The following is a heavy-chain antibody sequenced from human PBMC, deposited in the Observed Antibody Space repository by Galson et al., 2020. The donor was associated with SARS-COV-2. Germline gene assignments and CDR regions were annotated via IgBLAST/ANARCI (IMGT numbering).Heavy chain of an antibody. J-gene: IGHJ6*02. Sequence: SQTLSLTCAISGDSVSSNSAAWNWIRQSPSRGLEWLGRTYYRSKWYNDYAVSVKSRITINPDTSKDQFSLQLNSVTPEDTAVYYCARASREYYDFWSGWPDYYYYYGMDVWGQGTTVTVSS. D-gene: IGHD3-3*01. V-gene: IGHV6-1*01. CDR2: TYYRSKWYN. CDR3: ARASREYYDFWSGWPDYYYYYGMDV. CDR1: GDSVSSNSAA.